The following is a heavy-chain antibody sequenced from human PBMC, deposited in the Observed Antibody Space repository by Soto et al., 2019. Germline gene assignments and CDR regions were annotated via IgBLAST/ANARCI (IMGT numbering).Heavy chain of an antibody. CDR2: IYYSGST. Sequence: SETLSLTCTVSGGSISSSSYYWGWIRQPPGKGLEWIGSIYYSGSTYYNPSLKSRVTISVDTSKNQFSLKLGSVTAADTAVYYCARHVKRHPYYFDYWGQGTLVTVSS. V-gene: IGHV4-39*01. CDR1: GGSISSSSYY. J-gene: IGHJ4*02. CDR3: ARHVKRHPYYFDY.